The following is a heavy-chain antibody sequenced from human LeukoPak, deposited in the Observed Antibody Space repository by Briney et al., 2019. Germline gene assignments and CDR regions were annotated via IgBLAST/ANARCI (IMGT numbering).Heavy chain of an antibody. V-gene: IGHV3-23*01. Sequence: GGSLRLSCAASGFIFSNYGMNWVRQAPGKGLEWVAAISASGSATSYADSVRGRFTISRDNSKSTTYLQMNSLRAEDTAVYYCAKDGGLWVSAHWGDSWGRGTLVTVSS. CDR2: ISASGSAT. CDR3: AKDGGLWVSAHWGDS. J-gene: IGHJ4*02. D-gene: IGHD7-27*01. CDR1: GFIFSNYG.